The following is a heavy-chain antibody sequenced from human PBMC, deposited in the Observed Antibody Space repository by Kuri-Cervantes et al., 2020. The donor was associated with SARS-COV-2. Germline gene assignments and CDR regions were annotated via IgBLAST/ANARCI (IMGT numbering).Heavy chain of an antibody. J-gene: IGHJ4*02. D-gene: IGHD1-1*01. CDR1: GYTFTSYG. Sequence: ASVKVSCKASGYTFTSYGISWVRQAPGQGLEWMGWISAYNGNTNYAQKLQGRVTMTRDTSTSTVYMELSSLRSEDTAVYYCARSELEPIGRYFDYWGQGTLVTVSS. V-gene: IGHV1-18*01. CDR3: ARSELEPIGRYFDY. CDR2: ISAYNGNT.